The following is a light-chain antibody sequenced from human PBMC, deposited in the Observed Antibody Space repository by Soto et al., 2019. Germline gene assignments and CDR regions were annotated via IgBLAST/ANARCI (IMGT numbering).Light chain of an antibody. V-gene: IGKV3-20*01. Sequence: EIVLTQSPGTLSLSPGERATLSCRASQSVSSSYLAWYQQKPGQAPRLLIYGASSRATGIPDRFSGSGSGTDFTLTISRLEPVDFAVYYCQQYGSXPPLTFGGGTKVDIK. J-gene: IGKJ4*01. CDR1: QSVSSSY. CDR2: GAS. CDR3: QQYGSXPPLT.